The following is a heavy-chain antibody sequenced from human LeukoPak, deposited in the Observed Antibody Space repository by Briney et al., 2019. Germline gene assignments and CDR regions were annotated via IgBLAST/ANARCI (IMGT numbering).Heavy chain of an antibody. Sequence: SVKVSCKASGSTFTSSAMQWVRQARGQRLEWIGWIVVGSGDTNYAQGFQERVTITRDMSTSTAYMELSSLRSEDTAVYYCAAESPNSSGWYDYWGQGTLVTVSS. CDR2: IVVGSGDT. CDR1: GSTFTSSA. CDR3: AAESPNSSGWYDY. V-gene: IGHV1-58*02. D-gene: IGHD6-19*01. J-gene: IGHJ4*02.